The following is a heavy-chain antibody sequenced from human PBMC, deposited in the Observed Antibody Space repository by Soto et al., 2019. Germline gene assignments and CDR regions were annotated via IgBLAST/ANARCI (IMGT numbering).Heavy chain of an antibody. V-gene: IGHV3-23*01. CDR1: GFTFSSYA. CDR2: ISGSGGST. CDR3: AKGPQYYDILTGYPDY. Sequence: GGSLRLSCAASGFTFSSYAMSWVRQAPGKGLEWVSAISGSGGSTYYADSVKGRFTINRDNSKNTLYLQMNSLRAEDTAVYYCAKGPQYYDILTGYPDYWGQGTLVTVST. D-gene: IGHD3-9*01. J-gene: IGHJ4*02.